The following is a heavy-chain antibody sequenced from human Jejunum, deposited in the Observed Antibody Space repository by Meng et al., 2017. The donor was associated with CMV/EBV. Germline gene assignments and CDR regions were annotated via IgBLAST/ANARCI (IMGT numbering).Heavy chain of an antibody. V-gene: IGHV4-38-2*01. Sequence: SLTAGYYWGWVRQPPGRGLEWIATIHHTGDTYYTPSLKSRVTISIDTSRNQFSLDLSSVTAADTAVYYCATFDYGGKWVNVDFWGQGTLVTVSS. D-gene: IGHD4-23*01. CDR3: ATFDYGGKWVNVDF. CDR1: SLTAGYY. CDR2: IHHTGDT. J-gene: IGHJ4*02.